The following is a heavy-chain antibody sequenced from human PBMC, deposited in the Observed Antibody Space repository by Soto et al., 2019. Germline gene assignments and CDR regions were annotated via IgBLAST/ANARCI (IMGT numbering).Heavy chain of an antibody. J-gene: IGHJ4*02. CDR3: ARADGSGYPRFDY. CDR1: GGSISSGGYY. CDR2: IYYSGST. Sequence: SETLSLTCTFSGGSISSGGYYLSWIRQHPGKGLEWIGYIYYSGSTYYNPSLKSRVTISVDTSKNQFSLKLSSVTAADTAVYYCARADGSGYPRFDYWGQGTLVTVSS. V-gene: IGHV4-31*03. D-gene: IGHD3-3*01.